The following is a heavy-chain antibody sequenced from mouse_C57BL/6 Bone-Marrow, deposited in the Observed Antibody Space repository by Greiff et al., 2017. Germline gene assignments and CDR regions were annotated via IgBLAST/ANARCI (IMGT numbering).Heavy chain of an antibody. Sequence: QVQLKESGSELRSPGSSVKLSCKDFDSEVFPIAYMSWVRQKPGHGFEWIGGILPSIGRTIYGEKFEDKATLDADTLSNTAYLELNSLTSEDSAIYYCARSGGLRRRGYYFDYWGQGTTLTVSS. CDR1: DSEVFPIAY. V-gene: IGHV15-2*01. D-gene: IGHD2-4*01. CDR2: ILPSIGRT. J-gene: IGHJ2*01. CDR3: ARSGGLRRRGYYFDY.